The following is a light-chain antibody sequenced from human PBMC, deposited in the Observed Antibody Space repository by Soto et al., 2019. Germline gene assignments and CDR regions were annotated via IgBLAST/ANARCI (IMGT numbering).Light chain of an antibody. J-gene: IGLJ1*01. CDR2: STT. CDR3: LLYYGGSYV. Sequence: QPLVTQDPSLTVSPGGTVTLTCASSTGPVTSGFYPHWVQQKPGQAPGTLIYSTTNKHSWTPARFSGSLLGGKAALTLSGVQPEDEADYYCLLYYGGSYVFGAGTKVTVL. CDR1: TGPVTSGFY. V-gene: IGLV7-43*01.